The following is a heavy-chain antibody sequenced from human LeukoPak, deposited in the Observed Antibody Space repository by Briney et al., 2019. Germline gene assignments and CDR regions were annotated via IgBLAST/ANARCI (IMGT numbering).Heavy chain of an antibody. CDR3: ARCTGYCSSTSCLSYYYYYYMDV. J-gene: IGHJ6*03. V-gene: IGHV1-69*05. Sequence: ASVKVSCKASGGTFSSYAISWVRQAPGQGLEWMGGIIPIFGTANYAQKFQGRVTITTDESTSTAYRELSSLRSEDTAVYYCARCTGYCSSTSCLSYYYYYYMDVWGKGTTVTVSS. CDR2: IIPIFGTA. CDR1: GGTFSSYA. D-gene: IGHD2-2*01.